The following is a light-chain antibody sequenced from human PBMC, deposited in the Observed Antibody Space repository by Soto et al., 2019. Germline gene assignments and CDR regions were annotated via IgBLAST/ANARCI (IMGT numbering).Light chain of an antibody. CDR1: QSVGIY. CDR2: DAS. Sequence: EIVLAQSPATLSLSPGERATISCRASQSVGIYLAWYQQKPGQAPRLLIYDASNSATDNPAKFSASGSGTDFSLTIRSLEPEDFEIYYGQQGNNWPLITFGQGTRLEIK. J-gene: IGKJ5*01. CDR3: QQGNNWPLIT. V-gene: IGKV3-11*01.